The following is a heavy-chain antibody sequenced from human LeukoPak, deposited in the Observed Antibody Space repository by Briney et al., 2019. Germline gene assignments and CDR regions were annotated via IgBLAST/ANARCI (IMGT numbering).Heavy chain of an antibody. CDR1: GGSVSSGSYY. V-gene: IGHV4-61*01. D-gene: IGHD5-12*01. CDR3: ARDSEYSGYAYDAFDI. Sequence: SETLSLICTVSGGSVSSGSYYWSWIRQPPGKGLEWIGYIYYSGSTNYNPSLKSRVTIPVDTSKNQFSLKLSSVTAADTAVYYCARDSEYSGYAYDAFDIWGQGTMVTVSS. CDR2: IYYSGST. J-gene: IGHJ3*02.